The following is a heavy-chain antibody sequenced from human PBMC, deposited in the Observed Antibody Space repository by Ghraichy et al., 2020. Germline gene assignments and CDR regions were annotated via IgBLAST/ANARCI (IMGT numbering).Heavy chain of an antibody. Sequence: SQTLSLTCAVYGGSFSGYYWSWIRQPPGKGLEWIGEINHSGSTNYNPSLKSRVTISVDTSKNQFSLKLSSVTAADTAVYYCARGRIQLWHPDRPHYYYYYGMDVWGQGTTVTVSS. CDR3: ARGRIQLWHPDRPHYYYYYGMDV. J-gene: IGHJ6*02. D-gene: IGHD5-18*01. CDR2: INHSGST. V-gene: IGHV4-34*01. CDR1: GGSFSGYY.